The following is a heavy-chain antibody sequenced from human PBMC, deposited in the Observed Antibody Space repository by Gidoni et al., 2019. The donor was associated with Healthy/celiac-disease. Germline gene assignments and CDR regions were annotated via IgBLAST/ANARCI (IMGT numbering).Heavy chain of an antibody. CDR2: INHSGST. D-gene: IGHD3-9*01. Sequence: QVQLQQWGAGLLKPSETLSLTCAVYGGSFSGYYWSWIRQPPGKGLEWIGEINHSGSTNYNPSLKSRVTISVDTSKNQFSLKLSSVTAADTAVYYCARRYFGGAWFDPWGQGTLVTVSS. V-gene: IGHV4-34*01. CDR3: ARRYFGGAWFDP. CDR1: GGSFSGYY. J-gene: IGHJ5*02.